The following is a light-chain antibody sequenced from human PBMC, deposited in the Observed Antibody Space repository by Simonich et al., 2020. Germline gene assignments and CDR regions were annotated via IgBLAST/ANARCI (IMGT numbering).Light chain of an antibody. V-gene: IGKV3-15*01. CDR1: QSVSSN. J-gene: IGKJ4*01. CDR3: QQYNNWPPLT. Sequence: EIVMTQSPATLSVSPGERATLSCRASQSVSSNLAWYQQKPGPAPRLLIYGASTRATGIPDRFSGSGSGTEFTLTISSMQSEDFAVYYCQQYNNWPPLTFGGGTKVEIK. CDR2: GAS.